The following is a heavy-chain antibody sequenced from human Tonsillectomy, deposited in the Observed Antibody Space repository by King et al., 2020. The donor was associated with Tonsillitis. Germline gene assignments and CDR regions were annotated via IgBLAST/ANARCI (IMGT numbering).Heavy chain of an antibody. CDR3: ARLFGGGRGAHWDAFDV. CDR1: DGSIGYYY. CDR2: VYASGSP. J-gene: IGHJ3*01. D-gene: IGHD3-10*01. Sequence: QLQESGPGLVTPSETLSLTCNVPDGSIGYYYWGWIRQPAGKGLEWIGRVYASGSPYYSPSLKSRLTMSIEPSKNQFSLKLSSVTAADTAVYYCARLFGGGRGAHWDAFDVWGRGTMVTVSS. V-gene: IGHV4-4*07.